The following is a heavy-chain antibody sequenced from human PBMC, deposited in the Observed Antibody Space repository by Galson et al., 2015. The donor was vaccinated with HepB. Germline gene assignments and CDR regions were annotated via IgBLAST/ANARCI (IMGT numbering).Heavy chain of an antibody. Sequence: SLRLSCAASGFTVSSNYMSWVRQAPGKGLEWVSYISSSGDTINYADSVKGRITISRDNAKNSLYLQMNRLRAEDTAVYYCARDGCSSTSCYDYWGQGTLVTVSS. CDR3: ARDGCSSTSCYDY. CDR2: ISSSGDTI. J-gene: IGHJ4*02. V-gene: IGHV3-11*01. CDR1: GFTVSSNY. D-gene: IGHD2-2*01.